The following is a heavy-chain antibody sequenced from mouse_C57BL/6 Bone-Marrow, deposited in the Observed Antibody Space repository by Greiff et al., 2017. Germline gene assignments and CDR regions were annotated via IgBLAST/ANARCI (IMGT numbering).Heavy chain of an antibody. CDR3: TTGYDYDLDY. Sequence: DVKLQESGAELVRPGASVKLSCTASGFNIKDDYMHWVKQRPEQGLEWIGWIDPENGDTEYASKFQGKATITADTSSNTAYLQLSSLTSEDTAVYYCTTGYDYDLDYWGQGTSVTVSS. J-gene: IGHJ4*01. D-gene: IGHD2-4*01. V-gene: IGHV14-4*01. CDR2: IDPENGDT. CDR1: GFNIKDDY.